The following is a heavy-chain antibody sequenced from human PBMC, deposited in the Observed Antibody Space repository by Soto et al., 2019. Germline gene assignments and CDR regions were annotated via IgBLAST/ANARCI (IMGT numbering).Heavy chain of an antibody. Sequence: GGSLRLSCAASGFTFSNAWMNWVRQAPGKGLEWVGRIKSKTDGGTTDYAAPVKGRFTISRDDSKNTLYLQMNSLKTEDTAVYYCTTVVAVAGTEDFDYWGQGTLVTVSS. CDR2: IKSKTDGGTT. J-gene: IGHJ4*02. D-gene: IGHD6-19*01. V-gene: IGHV3-15*07. CDR3: TTVVAVAGTEDFDY. CDR1: GFTFSNAW.